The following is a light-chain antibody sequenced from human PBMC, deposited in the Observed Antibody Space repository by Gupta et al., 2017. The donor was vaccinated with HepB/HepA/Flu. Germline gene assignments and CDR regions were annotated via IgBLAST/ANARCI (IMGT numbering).Light chain of an antibody. Sequence: DIVMTQSPLSLPVTPREPASISCRSSQSLLHSNGYNYLDWYLQKPVQSPQLLIYLGSNRASGVPDRFSGSGSGTDFTLKISRVEAEDVGVYYCMQALQTPWTFGQGTKVEIK. J-gene: IGKJ1*01. CDR1: QSLLHSNGYNY. CDR3: MQALQTPWT. V-gene: IGKV2-28*01. CDR2: LGS.